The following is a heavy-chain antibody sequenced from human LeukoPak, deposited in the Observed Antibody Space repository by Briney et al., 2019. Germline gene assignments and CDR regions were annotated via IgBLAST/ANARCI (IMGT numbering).Heavy chain of an antibody. V-gene: IGHV3-9*01. CDR2: ISWNSGSI. D-gene: IGHD3-10*01. Sequence: GGSLRLSCAASGFPFSTYAMHWVRQAPGKGLEWVSGISWNSGSIGYADSVKGRFTISRDNAKNSLYLQMNSLRAEDTALYYCAKGNYYGSGSYYSAFDYWGQGTLVTVSS. CDR3: AKGNYYGSGSYYSAFDY. CDR1: GFPFSTYA. J-gene: IGHJ4*02.